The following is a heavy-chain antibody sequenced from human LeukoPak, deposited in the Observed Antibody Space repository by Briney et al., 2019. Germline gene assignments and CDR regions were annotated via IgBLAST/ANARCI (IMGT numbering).Heavy chain of an antibody. CDR2: IYYSGST. V-gene: IGHV4-59*08. Sequence: SETLSPTCTVSGGSISSYYWSWIRQPPGKGLEWIGYIYYSGSTNYNPSLKSRVTISVDTSKNQFSLKLSSVTAADTAVYYCARHGMDSSGYNIDYWGQGTLVTVSS. J-gene: IGHJ4*02. CDR3: ARHGMDSSGYNIDY. D-gene: IGHD3-22*01. CDR1: GGSISSYY.